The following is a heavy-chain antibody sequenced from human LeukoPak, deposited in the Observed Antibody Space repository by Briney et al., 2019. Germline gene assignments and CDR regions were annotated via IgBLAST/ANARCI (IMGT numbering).Heavy chain of an antibody. D-gene: IGHD3-16*01. J-gene: IGHJ4*02. CDR3: ARDSITFGGFTFDF. CDR1: GYAFISYD. CDR2: VNPNGFST. Sequence: GASGKVSCKASGYAFISYDIHWVRQAPGQGLEWVGRVNPNGFSTTYAQKFQGRVTMTSDTSTTTVYMDLSSLRSEDTAVYYCARDSITFGGFTFDFWGQGTLVTVSS. V-gene: IGHV1-46*01.